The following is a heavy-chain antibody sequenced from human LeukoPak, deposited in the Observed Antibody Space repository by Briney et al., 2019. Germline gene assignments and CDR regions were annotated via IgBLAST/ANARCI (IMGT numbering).Heavy chain of an antibody. D-gene: IGHD1-1*01. J-gene: IGHJ5*02. CDR1: GGSISSYY. CDR2: IYYSGST. Sequence: PSETLCLTCTVSGGSISSYYWSWIRQPPGKGLEWIGYIYYSGSTNYNPSLKSRVTISVDTSKNQFSLKLSSVTAADTAVYYCARQGTGTHRGLNWFDPWGQGTLVTVSS. CDR3: ARQGTGTHRGLNWFDP. V-gene: IGHV4-59*08.